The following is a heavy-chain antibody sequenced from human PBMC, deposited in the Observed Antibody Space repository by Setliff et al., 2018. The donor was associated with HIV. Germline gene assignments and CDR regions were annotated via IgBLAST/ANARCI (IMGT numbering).Heavy chain of an antibody. V-gene: IGHV1-2*02. CDR3: ARVFGVRQAFDN. Sequence: ASVTVSCKASGYTFSDYFIHWVRQAPGQGLEWMGWIHPNRGGTNYAQKFQGRVTMTRDTSITTAYMELSRLSSDDTAVYYCARVFGVRQAFDNWGQGTLVTVSS. CDR1: GYTFSDYF. J-gene: IGHJ4*02. D-gene: IGHD3-10*02. CDR2: IHPNRGGT.